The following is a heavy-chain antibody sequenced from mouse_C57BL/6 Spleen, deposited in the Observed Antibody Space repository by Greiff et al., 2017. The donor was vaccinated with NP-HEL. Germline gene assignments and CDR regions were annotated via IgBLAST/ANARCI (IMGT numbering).Heavy chain of an antibody. J-gene: IGHJ2*01. CDR1: GFTFSDYG. CDR2: ISSGSSTI. CDR3: ARRIVTTKDNYFDY. D-gene: IGHD2-5*01. V-gene: IGHV5-17*01. Sequence: EVKVVESGGGLVKPGGSLKLSCAASGFTFSDYGMHWVRQAPEKGLEWVAYISSGSSTIYYADTVKGRFTISRDNAKNTLFLQMTSLRSEDTAMYYCARRIVTTKDNYFDYWGQGTTLTVSS.